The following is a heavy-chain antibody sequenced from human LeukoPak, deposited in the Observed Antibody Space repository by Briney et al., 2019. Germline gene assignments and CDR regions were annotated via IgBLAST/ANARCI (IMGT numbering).Heavy chain of an antibody. J-gene: IGHJ4*02. CDR1: GFTFSSYA. CDR2: ISYDGSNK. V-gene: IGHV3-30-3*01. Sequence: GGSLRLSCAASGFTFSSYAMHWVRQAPGKGLEWVAVISYDGSNKYYADSVKGRFTISRDNSKNTLYLQMNSLRAEDTAVYYCAREQENYDILTGYFPPFDYWGQGTLVTVSS. D-gene: IGHD3-9*01. CDR3: AREQENYDILTGYFPPFDY.